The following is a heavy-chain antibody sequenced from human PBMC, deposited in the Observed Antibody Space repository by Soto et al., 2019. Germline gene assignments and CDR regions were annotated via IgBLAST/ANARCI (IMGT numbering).Heavy chain of an antibody. D-gene: IGHD4-4*01. CDR2: ISYDGGNK. CDR3: ARRSTLSYHGMEV. J-gene: IGHJ6*02. V-gene: IGHV3-30-3*01. Sequence: PGGSLRLSCAASVFTFTSYEMHLVRQAPGKGLEWVAIISYDGGNKYYADSVKGRFIMSRDNFKNTLDLQMDSLRVGDTAVYYCARRSTLSYHGMEVWGQGTTVTVSS. CDR1: VFTFTSYE.